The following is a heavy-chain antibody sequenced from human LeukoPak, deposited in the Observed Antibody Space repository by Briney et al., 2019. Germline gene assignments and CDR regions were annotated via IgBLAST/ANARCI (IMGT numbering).Heavy chain of an antibody. CDR3: ARGLEQQLPHY. V-gene: IGHV4-39*01. Sequence: PSETLSLTCTVSGGSISSSSYYWGWIRQPPGKGLEWTGSIYYSGSTYYNPSLKSRVTISVDTSKNQFSLKLSSVTAADTAVYYCARGLEQQLPHYWGQGTLVTVSS. CDR1: GGSISSSSYY. CDR2: IYYSGST. J-gene: IGHJ4*02. D-gene: IGHD6-13*01.